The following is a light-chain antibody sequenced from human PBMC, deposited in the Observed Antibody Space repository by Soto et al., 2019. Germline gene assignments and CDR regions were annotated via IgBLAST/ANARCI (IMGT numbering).Light chain of an antibody. CDR2: AAS. CDR1: QSVSNY. J-gene: IGKJ2*01. Sequence: EIVLTQSPATLSLSPGERATLSCRASQSVSNYLAWYQQKPGQAPRLLIYAASTRATGIRARFSGSGSGTDFSLTISSLEPEDFAVYYCQQRSTWPLYTFGQGTKLEIK. V-gene: IGKV3-11*01. CDR3: QQRSTWPLYT.